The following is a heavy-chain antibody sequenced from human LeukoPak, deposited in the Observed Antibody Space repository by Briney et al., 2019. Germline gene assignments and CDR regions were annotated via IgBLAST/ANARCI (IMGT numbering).Heavy chain of an antibody. J-gene: IGHJ4*02. CDR3: AREMVVVASHSFDY. CDR2: IRVGDVT. Sequence: GGSLRLSCAASGFAVSNKFMYWVRQAPGKGLEWVSVIRVGDVTHYADSVKGRFTTSRDSSKNTVYLQMESLRVEDTAVYYCAREMVVVASHSFDYWGQGTLVTVSS. V-gene: IGHV3-53*01. CDR1: GFAVSNKF. D-gene: IGHD2-15*01.